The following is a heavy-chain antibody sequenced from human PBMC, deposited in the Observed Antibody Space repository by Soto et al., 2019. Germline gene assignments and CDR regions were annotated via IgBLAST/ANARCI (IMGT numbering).Heavy chain of an antibody. J-gene: IGHJ4*02. V-gene: IGHV4-4*02. CDR3: ARDLGTGTDY. CDR1: GDSITSSNW. CDR2: IYHSGAT. Sequence: SETLSLTCAVSGDSITSSNWLSWVRQAPGKGLEWIGEIYHSGATTYNPSLKSRATISVDPSNNHFSLKLTSVTAADTAVYFCARDLGTGTDYWGRGTLVTVSS. D-gene: IGHD1-1*01.